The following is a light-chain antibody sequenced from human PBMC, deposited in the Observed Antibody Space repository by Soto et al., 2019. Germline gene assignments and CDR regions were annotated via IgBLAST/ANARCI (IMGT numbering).Light chain of an antibody. V-gene: IGKV3-11*01. J-gene: IGKJ4*01. CDR2: DAS. CDR3: QHRSYGPLS. Sequence: EIVLTQSPATLSLSPGDRATLSCRAGQSVSSSLAWYQHRPGQPPRLLIYDASNRATGVPARFSGSGSGTDFTLTISSLEPEDFAVYYCQHRSYGPLSFCGGTKVEIK. CDR1: QSVSSS.